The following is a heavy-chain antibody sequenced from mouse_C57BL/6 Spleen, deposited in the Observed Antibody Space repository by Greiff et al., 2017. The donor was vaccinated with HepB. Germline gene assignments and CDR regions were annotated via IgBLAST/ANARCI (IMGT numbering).Heavy chain of an antibody. CDR3: ARSPNYYDYDGEYYFDY. CDR2: INPNNGGT. CDR1: GYTFTDYN. D-gene: IGHD2-4*01. V-gene: IGHV1-22*01. Sequence: EVQLQQSGPELVKPGASVKMSCKASGYTFTDYNMHWVKQSHGKSLEWIGYINPNNGGTGYNQKFKGKATLTVNKSSSTAYMALRSLTSEDSAVYYCARSPNYYDYDGEYYFDYWGQGTTLTVSS. J-gene: IGHJ2*01.